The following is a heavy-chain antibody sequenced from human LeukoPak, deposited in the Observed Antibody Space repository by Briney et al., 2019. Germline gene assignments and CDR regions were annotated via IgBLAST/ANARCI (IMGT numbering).Heavy chain of an antibody. D-gene: IGHD1-1*01. Sequence: ASVKVSCKASGYTFTSYDINWVRQATGQGLEWMGWMNPNSGNTGYAQKLQGRVTMTRNTSISTAYMELSSLRSEDTAVYYCATLSGTDDAFDIWGQGTMVTVSS. CDR1: GYTFTSYD. V-gene: IGHV1-8*01. J-gene: IGHJ3*02. CDR3: ATLSGTDDAFDI. CDR2: MNPNSGNT.